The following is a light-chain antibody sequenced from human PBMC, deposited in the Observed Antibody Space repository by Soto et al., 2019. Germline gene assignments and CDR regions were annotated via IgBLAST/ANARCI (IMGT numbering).Light chain of an antibody. CDR2: DAS. Sequence: QSALAPPASVSGSPGQSITISCTGTSSDVGGYNYVSWYQQHPGKAPKVMIYDASNRPSGVSNRFSGSKSGNTASLTISGLQAEDEADYFCSSYTSSGTYVFGTGTKVTVL. CDR1: SSDVGGYNY. V-gene: IGLV2-14*01. CDR3: SSYTSSGTYV. J-gene: IGLJ1*01.